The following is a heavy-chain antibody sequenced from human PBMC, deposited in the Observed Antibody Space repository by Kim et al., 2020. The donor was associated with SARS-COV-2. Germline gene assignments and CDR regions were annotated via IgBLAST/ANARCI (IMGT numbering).Heavy chain of an antibody. D-gene: IGHD2-21*01. CDR3: ARAVAYCGGDCYFFDY. Sequence: KFQGRVTITADESTSTAYMELSSLRSEDTAVYYCARAVAYCGGDCYFFDYWGQGTLVTVSS. V-gene: IGHV1-69*01. J-gene: IGHJ4*02.